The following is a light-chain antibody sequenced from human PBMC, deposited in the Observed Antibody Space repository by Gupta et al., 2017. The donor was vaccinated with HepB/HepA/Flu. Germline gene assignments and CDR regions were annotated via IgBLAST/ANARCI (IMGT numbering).Light chain of an antibody. CDR1: QTVSSTY. CDR2: DAS. J-gene: IGKJ1*01. V-gene: IGKV3-20*01. Sequence: EIVLTQSPGTLSLSPGERATLSCRTSQTVSSTYLTWYQQKAGQAPRLLIYDASNRATGIPDRFSGSGSGTDFTLTIRRLEPEDFAVYYCHQYGSSSWTFGQGTEVEIK. CDR3: HQYGSSSWT.